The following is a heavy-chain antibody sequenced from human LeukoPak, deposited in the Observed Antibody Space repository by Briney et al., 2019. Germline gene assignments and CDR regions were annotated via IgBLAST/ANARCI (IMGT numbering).Heavy chain of an antibody. D-gene: IGHD3-22*01. J-gene: IGHJ4*02. V-gene: IGHV3-23*01. CDR3: AKDKGNTNYYHSSGVFDS. CDR2: IIADGTST. Sequence: GGSLRLSCAASGFIFSNYAMSWVRQAPGKGLEWVSGIIADGTSTYYADSVKGRFTISRDNSKNTLDLQMNNLRAEDTAIYYCAKDKGNTNYYHSSGVFDSWGQGSLVTVSS. CDR1: GFIFSNYA.